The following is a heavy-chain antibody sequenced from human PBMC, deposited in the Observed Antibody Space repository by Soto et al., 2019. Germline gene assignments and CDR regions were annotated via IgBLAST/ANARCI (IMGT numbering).Heavy chain of an antibody. CDR2: INYNGRT. V-gene: IGHV4-59*01. Sequence: SETLSRTCTVSGGSISTYYWSWIRQPPGKGLEWIGYINYNGRTNYNPSLKSRVTMSLDTSKNQFSLKLRSVTAADTAVFYYARYAGSSWFDYWGQGTLVTVSS. D-gene: IGHD6-13*01. CDR1: GGSISTYY. J-gene: IGHJ4*02. CDR3: ARYAGSSWFDY.